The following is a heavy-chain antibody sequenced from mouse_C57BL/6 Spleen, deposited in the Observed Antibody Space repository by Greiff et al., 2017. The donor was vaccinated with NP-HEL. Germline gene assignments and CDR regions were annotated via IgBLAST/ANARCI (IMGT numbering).Heavy chain of an antibody. J-gene: IGHJ4*01. CDR1: GYTFTEYT. CDR3: ARHEREYAMDY. V-gene: IGHV1-62-2*01. CDR2: FYTGSGSI. Sequence: VQLVESGAELVKPGASVKLSCKASGYTFTEYTIHWVKQRSGQGPEWIGWFYTGSGSIKYNEKFKDKATLTADKSSSTVYMKLSRLTSEDAEVYFCARHEREYAMDYWGQGTSVTVSS.